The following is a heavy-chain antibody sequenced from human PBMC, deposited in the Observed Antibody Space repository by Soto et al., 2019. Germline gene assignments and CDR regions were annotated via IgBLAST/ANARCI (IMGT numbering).Heavy chain of an antibody. CDR3: AMVDIYVTPTPQDV. Sequence: QVQLVQSGDEVRKPGSSVKVSCKASGYIFVNYGNAWVGQAPGEGREWMGWISPYSGNTHYASKVQGRLTMTTDTSTSPAYMDLGSLTSDDTAVYYCAMVDIYVTPTPQDVWGQGTTVTVSS. J-gene: IGHJ6*02. D-gene: IGHD2-2*03. CDR1: GYIFVNYG. V-gene: IGHV1-18*01. CDR2: ISPYSGNT.